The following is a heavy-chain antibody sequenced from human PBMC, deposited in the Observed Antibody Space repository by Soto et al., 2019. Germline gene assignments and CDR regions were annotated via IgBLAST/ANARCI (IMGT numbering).Heavy chain of an antibody. CDR1: GDSVSSNSAA. J-gene: IGHJ4*02. CDR2: TYYRSKWYV. Sequence: PSQTLSLTCAISGDSVSSNSAAWNWFRQSISRGLEWLGRTYYRSKWYVDYAVSLKSRISINPDTSKNQFSLQLNSVTPDDTAIYYCTRALSGSGPDSWGQGTLVTVSS. V-gene: IGHV6-1*01. CDR3: TRALSGSGPDS. D-gene: IGHD6-19*01.